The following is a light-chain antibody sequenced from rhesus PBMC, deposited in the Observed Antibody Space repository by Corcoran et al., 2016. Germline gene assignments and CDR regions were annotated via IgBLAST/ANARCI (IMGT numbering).Light chain of an antibody. V-gene: IGKV1-74*01. Sequence: DIQMTQSPSSLSASVGDRVTITCRASENVNNYLNWYQQKPGKAPKLLIYKASTLQSGVPSRLSGSGSGTDYTFTISSLQSEDVATYYCQHNYVTPYSFGQGTKVEIK. CDR1: ENVNNY. CDR3: QHNYVTPYS. J-gene: IGKJ2*01. CDR2: KAS.